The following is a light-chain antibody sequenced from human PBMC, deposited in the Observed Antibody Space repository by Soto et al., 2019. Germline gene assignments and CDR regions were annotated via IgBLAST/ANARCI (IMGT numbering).Light chain of an antibody. CDR2: DNN. CDR3: QSYDNSLSGSRV. Sequence: QSVLTQPPSVSAAPRQKVTISCSGSSSNIRNNYVSWYQQLPGTAPKLLIYDNNKRPSGIPDRFSGSKSGTSATLGITGLQTGDEADYYCQSYDNSLSGSRVFGGGTKLTVL. CDR1: SSNIRNNY. J-gene: IGLJ3*02. V-gene: IGLV1-51*01.